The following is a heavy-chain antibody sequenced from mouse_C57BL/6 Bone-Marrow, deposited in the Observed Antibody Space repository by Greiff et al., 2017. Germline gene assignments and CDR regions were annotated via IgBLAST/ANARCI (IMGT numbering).Heavy chain of an antibody. J-gene: IGHJ2*01. Sequence: EVKLMESGGGLVKPGGSLKLSCAASGFTFSDYGMHWVRQAPEKGLEWVAYISSGSSTIYYADTVKGRFTISRDNAKNTLFLQMTSLRSEDTAMYYCARGGYNGSYYFDYWGQGTTLTVSS. D-gene: IGHD1-1*01. CDR1: GFTFSDYG. CDR3: ARGGYNGSYYFDY. V-gene: IGHV5-17*01. CDR2: ISSGSSTI.